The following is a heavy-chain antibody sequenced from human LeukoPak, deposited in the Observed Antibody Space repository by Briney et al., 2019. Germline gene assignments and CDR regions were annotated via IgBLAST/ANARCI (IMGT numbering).Heavy chain of an antibody. Sequence: GGSLRLSCAASGFTVSSYYMSWVRQAPGKGLEWVSVIYCGGSTYYADSVKGRFTISRDNSKNTLYLQMNNLRVEDTAMYYCARDSLMYSGGYWTRRAFDIWGQGTMVTVSA. V-gene: IGHV3-66*01. J-gene: IGHJ3*02. CDR1: GFTVSSYY. CDR2: IYCGGST. D-gene: IGHD1-26*01. CDR3: ARDSLMYSGGYWTRRAFDI.